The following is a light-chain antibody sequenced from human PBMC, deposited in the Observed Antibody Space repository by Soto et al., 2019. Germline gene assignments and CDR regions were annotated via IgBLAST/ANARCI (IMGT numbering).Light chain of an antibody. V-gene: IGKV3-11*01. CDR3: QQRNGWPLT. CDR1: QRVSNY. J-gene: IGKJ4*01. Sequence: EIVLTQSPATRSLSPGERATLSCRASQRVSNYLGWYQQRPGQAPRLLIYDASNRATGIPARFSGSGSGTDFTLTINSLEPEDFAVYYCQQRNGWPLTFGGGTKVEIK. CDR2: DAS.